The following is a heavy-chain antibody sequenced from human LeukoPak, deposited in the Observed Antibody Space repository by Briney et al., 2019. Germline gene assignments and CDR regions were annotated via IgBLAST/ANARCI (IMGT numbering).Heavy chain of an antibody. CDR2: ISVYNDNT. J-gene: IGHJ4*02. V-gene: IGHV1-18*01. CDR3: ATASTSGIVGALGY. D-gene: IGHD1-26*01. Sequence: ASVKVSCKASGYIFTTYGITWVRQAPGQGLEWMGWISVYNDNTYYSQKLQGRVTMTTDTSTSTAYMELRSLRSDDTAVYYCATASTSGIVGALGYWGQGTLVTVSS. CDR1: GYIFTTYG.